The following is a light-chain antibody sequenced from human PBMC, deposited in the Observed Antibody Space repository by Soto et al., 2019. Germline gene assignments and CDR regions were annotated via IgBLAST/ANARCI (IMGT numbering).Light chain of an antibody. Sequence: EIMLTQSPATLSLSPGERATLSCRASQSVSDYLAWYQQKPGQAPRLLIYDASNRATGIPARFSGSGSGTDFTLTISGLEPEDFAIYYCQQRTNWPPITFGQGTRLEIK. J-gene: IGKJ5*01. CDR1: QSVSDY. CDR3: QQRTNWPPIT. V-gene: IGKV3-11*01. CDR2: DAS.